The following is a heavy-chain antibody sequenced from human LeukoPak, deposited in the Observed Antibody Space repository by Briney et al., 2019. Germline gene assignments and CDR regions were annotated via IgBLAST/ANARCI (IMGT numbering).Heavy chain of an antibody. CDR1: GFTFSSYA. J-gene: IGHJ4*02. CDR3: AKESTGSYYYDSSGYPNPYYFDY. Sequence: GGSLRLSCAASGFTFSSYAMSWVRQAPGKGLEGVSAISGRGGSTYYADSVKGRFTISRDNSKNTLYLQMNSLRAEDTAGYYCAKESTGSYYYDSSGYPNPYYFDYWGQGTLVTVSS. V-gene: IGHV3-23*01. CDR2: ISGRGGST. D-gene: IGHD3-22*01.